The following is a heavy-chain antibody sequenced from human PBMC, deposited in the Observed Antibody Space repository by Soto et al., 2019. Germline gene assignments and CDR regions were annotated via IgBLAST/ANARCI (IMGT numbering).Heavy chain of an antibody. D-gene: IGHD1-26*01. V-gene: IGHV1-3*01. CDR2: INAGDGNT. CDR3: ARGGSLYWYFDL. J-gene: IGHJ2*01. Sequence: ASVKVSCKASGYTFTSYAMHWVRQTPGQRLEWMGWINAGDGNTKYSQKFQGRVTITRDTSASTAYMELSSLRSEDTAVYYCARGGSLYWYFDLWGRGTLVTVSS. CDR1: GYTFTSYA.